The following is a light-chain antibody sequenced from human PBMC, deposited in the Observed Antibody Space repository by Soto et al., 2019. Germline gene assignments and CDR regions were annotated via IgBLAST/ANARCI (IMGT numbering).Light chain of an antibody. J-gene: IGLJ1*01. CDR1: SSDVGGYKY. Sequence: QSVLTQPPSASGSPGQSVTISCTGTSSDVGGYKYVSWYQQHPGKAPKLMIFEVNKRPSGVPDRFSGSKSGNTASLTVSGLQAEDEDDYYCSSYAGINNLGVFGTGNKVTVL. V-gene: IGLV2-8*01. CDR3: SSYAGINNLGV. CDR2: EVN.